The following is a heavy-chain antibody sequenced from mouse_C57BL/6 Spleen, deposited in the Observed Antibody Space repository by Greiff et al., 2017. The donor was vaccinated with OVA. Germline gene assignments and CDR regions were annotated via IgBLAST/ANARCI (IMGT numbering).Heavy chain of an antibody. CDR1: GYTFTSYW. CDR2: IDPSDSET. CDR3: ARGDYSNPFAY. J-gene: IGHJ3*01. Sequence: QVQLQQSGAELAKPGSSVKLSCKASGYTFTSYWMHWVKQRPIQGLEWIGNIDPSDSETHYNQKFKDKATLTVDKSSSTAYMQLSSLTSEDSAVYYCARGDYSNPFAYWGQGTLVTVSA. D-gene: IGHD2-5*01. V-gene: IGHV1-52*01.